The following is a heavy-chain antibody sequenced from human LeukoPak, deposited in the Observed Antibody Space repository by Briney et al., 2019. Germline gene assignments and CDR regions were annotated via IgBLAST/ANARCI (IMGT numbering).Heavy chain of an antibody. D-gene: IGHD4-23*01. J-gene: IGHJ4*02. CDR2: IKSKTDGGTT. CDR3: TTSTTLVTALDY. Sequence: GGSLRLSCAASGFTSSNAWTSWVRQAPGKGLEWVGRIKSKTDGGTTDYAAPVKGRFTISRDDSKNTLYLQMNSLKTEDTAVYYFTTSTTLVTALDYWGEGTLVTVSS. V-gene: IGHV3-15*01. CDR1: GFTSSNAW.